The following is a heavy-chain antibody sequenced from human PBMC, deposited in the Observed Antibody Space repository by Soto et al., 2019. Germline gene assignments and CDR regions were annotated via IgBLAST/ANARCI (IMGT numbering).Heavy chain of an antibody. CDR1: GGSISSGDYY. Sequence: PSETLSLTCTVSGGSISSGDYYWSWIRQPPGKGLEWIGYIYYSGSTYYNPSLKSRVTISVDTSKNQFSLKLSSVTAADTAVYYCARVDTAPGTLYGMDVWGQGTTVTVSS. CDR3: ARVDTAPGTLYGMDV. J-gene: IGHJ6*02. CDR2: IYYSGST. D-gene: IGHD5-18*01. V-gene: IGHV4-30-4*01.